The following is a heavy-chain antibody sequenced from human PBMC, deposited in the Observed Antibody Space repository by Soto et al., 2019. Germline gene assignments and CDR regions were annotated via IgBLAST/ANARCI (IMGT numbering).Heavy chain of an antibody. D-gene: IGHD3-10*01. J-gene: IGHJ5*02. Sequence: TLSLTCAVYGGSFSGYYWSWIRQPPGKGLEWIGEINHSGSTNYNPSLKSRVTISVDTSKNQSSLKLSSVTAADTAVYYCARGSDYYGSGSYYRRGNNWFDPWGQGTLVTVSS. CDR3: ARGSDYYGSGSYYRRGNNWFDP. CDR2: INHSGST. CDR1: GGSFSGYY. V-gene: IGHV4-34*01.